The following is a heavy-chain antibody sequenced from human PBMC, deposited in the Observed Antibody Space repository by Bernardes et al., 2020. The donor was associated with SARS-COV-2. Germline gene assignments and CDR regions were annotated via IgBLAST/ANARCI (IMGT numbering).Heavy chain of an antibody. CDR1: GFIFDNYA. D-gene: IGHD3-3*01. CDR2: INWSSERA. J-gene: IGHJ3*02. CDR3: VKGVWSGYPDALDI. Sequence: GGSLRLSCAASGFIFDNYAMYWVRQVPGKGLEWVSCINWSSERADYADSVKGRFTISRDNAKNYVYLEMNSLRPEDTALYYCVKGVWSGYPDALDIWGQGTMVTVSS. V-gene: IGHV3-9*01.